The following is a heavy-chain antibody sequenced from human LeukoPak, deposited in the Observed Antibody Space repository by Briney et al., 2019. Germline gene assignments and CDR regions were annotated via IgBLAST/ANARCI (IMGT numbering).Heavy chain of an antibody. CDR1: GFTFSSYS. CDR2: ISSSSSYI. Sequence: GGSLRLSCAASGFTFSSYSTNWVRQAPGKGLEWVSSISSSSSYIYYADSVKGRFTISRDNAKNSLYLQMNSLRAEDTAVYYCAREPTYTYPYYWGQGTLLTVSS. D-gene: IGHD1-1*01. CDR3: AREPTYTYPYY. J-gene: IGHJ4*02. V-gene: IGHV3-21*01.